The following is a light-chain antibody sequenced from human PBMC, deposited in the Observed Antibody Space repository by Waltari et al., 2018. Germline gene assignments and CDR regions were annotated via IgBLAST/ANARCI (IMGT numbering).Light chain of an antibody. CDR2: EDS. CDR3: QARGNNDVV. J-gene: IGLJ3*02. CDR1: KLGNTY. V-gene: IGLV3-1*01. Sequence: ALTQPPSVSVSPGQTATITCPGDKLGNTYVSWYQQPSGQPPLLVIYEDSRRPPGIPERFSGDNSGNTATLTIGDTQSVDEADYFCQARGNNDVVFGGGTKLTVL.